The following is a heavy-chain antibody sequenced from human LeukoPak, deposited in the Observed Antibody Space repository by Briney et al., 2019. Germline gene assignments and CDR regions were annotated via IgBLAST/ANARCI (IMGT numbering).Heavy chain of an antibody. D-gene: IGHD5-24*01. CDR3: ARARDGPYYYYGMDV. CDR2: IYYSGST. CDR1: GGSISSYY. Sequence: SETLSLTCTVSGGSISSYYWSWIRQPPGKGLEWIGYIYYSGSTNYNPSLKSRFTISVDTSKNQFSLKLSSVTAADTAVYYCARARDGPYYYYGMDVWGKGTTVTVSS. J-gene: IGHJ6*04. V-gene: IGHV4-59*01.